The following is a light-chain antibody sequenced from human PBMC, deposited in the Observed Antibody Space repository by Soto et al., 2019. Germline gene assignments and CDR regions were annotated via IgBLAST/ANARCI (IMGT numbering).Light chain of an antibody. CDR1: LSVSSR. CDR3: QPRSNCPPIT. J-gene: IGKJ5*01. V-gene: IGKV3-11*01. Sequence: EVVMTQSPVTLSLSTGERATLSCRVSLSVSSRFARYEQNPGQAPRLLIYGASAMSTGIPARFSGSGSGTDLTLTISSLAPEDSAVYYCQPRSNCPPITFGQGTRLEIK. CDR2: GAS.